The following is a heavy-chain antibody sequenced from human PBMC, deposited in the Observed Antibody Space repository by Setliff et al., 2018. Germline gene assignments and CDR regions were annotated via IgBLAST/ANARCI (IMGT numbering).Heavy chain of an antibody. CDR3: ARGGYNGYAVFDD. D-gene: IGHD5-12*01. Sequence: SETLSLTCTVSGGSISGYYWSWIRQPPGKGLEWIGNIYYTGSPSYSPSLRSRGTISVDTSKNKFSLSLSSVTAADTAVYYSARGGYNGYAVFDDWGQGALVTVSS. V-gene: IGHV4-59*01. CDR2: IYYTGSP. J-gene: IGHJ4*02. CDR1: GGSISGYY.